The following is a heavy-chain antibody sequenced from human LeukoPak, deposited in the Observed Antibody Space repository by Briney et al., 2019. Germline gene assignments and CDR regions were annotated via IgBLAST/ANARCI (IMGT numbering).Heavy chain of an antibody. CDR2: IVSSAGST. J-gene: IGHJ5*02. CDR1: GFTLSSYG. D-gene: IGHD6-13*01. CDR3: GKRSTRWSYENWFDP. V-gene: IGHV3-23*01. Sequence: GGSLRLSCAASGFTLSSYGMSWVRQAPGKGLEWGSGIVSSAGSTYYADSVKGRFTNSRDNSKNTLYLQMNSLRGEDSGVYYCGKRSTRWSYENWFDPWGRGSKVAVSS.